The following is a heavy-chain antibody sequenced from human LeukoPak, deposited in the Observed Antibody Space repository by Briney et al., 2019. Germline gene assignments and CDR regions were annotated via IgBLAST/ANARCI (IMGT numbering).Heavy chain of an antibody. D-gene: IGHD3-3*01. CDR1: GGSFSGYY. J-gene: IGHJ6*02. Sequence: PSETLSLTCAVYGGSFSGYYWSWIRQPPGKGLEWIGEINHSGSTNYNPSLKSRVTISVDTSKNQFSLKLSSVTAADTAVYYCARAHYDFWLPKTDVWGQGTTVTVSS. V-gene: IGHV4-34*01. CDR2: INHSGST. CDR3: ARAHYDFWLPKTDV.